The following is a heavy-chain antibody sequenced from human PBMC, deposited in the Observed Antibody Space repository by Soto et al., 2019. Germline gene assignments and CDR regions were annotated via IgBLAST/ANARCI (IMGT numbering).Heavy chain of an antibody. V-gene: IGHV4-31*03. CDR3: ARSSSWYTYGMDV. CDR1: GGSISSGGYY. CDR2: IYYSGST. J-gene: IGHJ6*02. Sequence: PSETLSLTCTVSGGSISSGGYYWSWIRQHPGKGLEWIGYIYYSGSTYYNPSLKSRVTISVDTSKNQFSLKLSSVTAADTAVYYCARSSSWYTYGMDVWGQGTTVTVSS. D-gene: IGHD6-13*01.